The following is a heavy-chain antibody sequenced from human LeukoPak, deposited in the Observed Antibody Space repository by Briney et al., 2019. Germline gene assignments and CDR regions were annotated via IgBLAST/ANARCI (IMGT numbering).Heavy chain of an antibody. J-gene: IGHJ3*02. V-gene: IGHV3-30*04. CDR3: VRETDAFDI. CDR1: GFTFSSYA. D-gene: IGHD3-10*01. Sequence: LPGRSLRLSCAASGFTFSSYAMHWVRQAPGKGLEWVAVISYDGSNKYYADSVKGRFTISRDNSKNTLYLQMNSLRAEDTAVYYGVRETDAFDIWGQGTMVTVSS. CDR2: ISYDGSNK.